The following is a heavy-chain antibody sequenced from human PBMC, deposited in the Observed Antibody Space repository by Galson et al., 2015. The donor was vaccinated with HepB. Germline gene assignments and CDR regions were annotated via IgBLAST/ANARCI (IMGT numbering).Heavy chain of an antibody. V-gene: IGHV1-18*04. J-gene: IGHJ4*02. D-gene: IGHD4/OR15-4a*01. Sequence: SVKVSCKASGYTFTINGISWVRQAPGKGLEWMGWIGANSGDTKYAQKLQGRVTMTRDTSTSTAYLELRSLRSDDTAACYCARDRDYRFDYWGQGTLVTVSS. CDR2: IGANSGDT. CDR1: GYTFTING. CDR3: ARDRDYRFDY.